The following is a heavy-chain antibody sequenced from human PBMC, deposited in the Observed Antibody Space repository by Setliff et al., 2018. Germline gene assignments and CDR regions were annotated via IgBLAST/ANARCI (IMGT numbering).Heavy chain of an antibody. Sequence: NPSETLSLTCTVSGGSISSGNYWGWIRQPPGKGLEWIGSIYYSGNTYYNASLKGRVTISGDTSKNQFSLKLTAVTAADTAIYYCARHRAVAGAYYFDFWGQGTPVTVSS. CDR2: IYYSGNT. V-gene: IGHV4-38-2*02. D-gene: IGHD6-19*01. J-gene: IGHJ4*02. CDR3: ARHRAVAGAYYFDF. CDR1: GGSISSGNY.